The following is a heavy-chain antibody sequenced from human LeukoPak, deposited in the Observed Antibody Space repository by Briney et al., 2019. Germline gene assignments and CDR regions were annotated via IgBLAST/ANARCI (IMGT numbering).Heavy chain of an antibody. CDR3: ARAGVAAAGYDY. D-gene: IGHD6-13*01. J-gene: IGHJ4*02. V-gene: IGHV1-69*02. CDR1: GGTFSTYT. CDR2: IIPILGIA. Sequence: SVKVSCKASGGTFSTYTISWVRQAPGQGLEWMGRIIPILGIANYAQKFQGRVTITADKSTSTAYMELSSLRSEDTAVYYCARAGVAAAGYDYWGQGTLVTVSS.